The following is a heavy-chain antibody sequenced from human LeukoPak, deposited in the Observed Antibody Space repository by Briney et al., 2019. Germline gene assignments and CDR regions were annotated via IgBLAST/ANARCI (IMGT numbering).Heavy chain of an antibody. CDR2: INPNSGGT. J-gene: IGHJ4*02. CDR3: ARAPTFIVGPTTPFGY. Sequence: ASVKVSCKASGYTFTGYYMHWVRQAPGQGLEWMGRINPNSGGTNYAQKFQGRVTITRDTSISTAYMGLSRLRSDDTAVYYCARAPTFIVGPTTPFGYWGQGTLVTVSS. CDR1: GYTFTGYY. V-gene: IGHV1-2*06. D-gene: IGHD1-26*01.